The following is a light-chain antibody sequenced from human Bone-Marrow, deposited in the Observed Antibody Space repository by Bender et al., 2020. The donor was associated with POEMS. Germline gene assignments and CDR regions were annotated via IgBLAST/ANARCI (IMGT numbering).Light chain of an antibody. Sequence: QSVLTQPRSVSGSPGQSITISCTGTSSDVGIYDFVSWYQQHPGKAPTLIIYHVANRPSGVSDRFSGSKSGNTASLTISGLQVEDKADYYCSSYTSGSTLVIFGGGTKLTVL. V-gene: IGLV2-14*03. CDR1: SSDVGIYDF. J-gene: IGLJ2*01. CDR2: HVA. CDR3: SSYTSGSTLVI.